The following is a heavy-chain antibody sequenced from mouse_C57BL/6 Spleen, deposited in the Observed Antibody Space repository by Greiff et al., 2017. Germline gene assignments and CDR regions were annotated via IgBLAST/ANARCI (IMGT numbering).Heavy chain of an antibody. V-gene: IGHV1-19*01. D-gene: IGHD1-1*01. Sequence: VQLQQSGPVLVKPGASVKMSCKASGYTFTDYYMNWVKQSHGKSLEWIGVINPYNGCTSYNQKFKGKATLTVDKSSSTAYMELNSLTSEDSAVYYCARRPQFITHFDYWGQGTTLTVSS. CDR1: GYTFTDYY. CDR3: ARRPQFITHFDY. J-gene: IGHJ2*01. CDR2: INPYNGCT.